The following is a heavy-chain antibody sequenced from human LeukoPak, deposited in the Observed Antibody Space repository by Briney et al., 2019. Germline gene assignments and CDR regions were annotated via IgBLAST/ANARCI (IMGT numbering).Heavy chain of an antibody. D-gene: IGHD3-9*01. V-gene: IGHV3-74*01. Sequence: PGGSLRLSCAASGFTFSNYWFHWVRQAPGKGLVWVARINTDGSTTNYADSVKGRFTISRDNAKNTLYLQMNSLRAEDTAVYHCANGMTGPVDSWGQGTLVTVSS. CDR1: GFTFSNYW. J-gene: IGHJ4*02. CDR2: INTDGSTT. CDR3: ANGMTGPVDS.